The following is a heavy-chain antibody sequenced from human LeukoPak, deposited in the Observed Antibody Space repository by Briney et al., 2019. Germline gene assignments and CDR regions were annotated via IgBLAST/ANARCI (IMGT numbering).Heavy chain of an antibody. CDR1: GFTFSSYA. D-gene: IGHD3-22*01. CDR3: ARDLQSDYYDSSGYPFDY. Sequence: GGSLRLSCAASGFTFSSYAMHWVRQAPGKGLEWVAVISYDGSNKYYADSAKGRFTISRDNSKNTLYLQMNSLRAEDTAVYYCARDLQSDYYDSSGYPFDYWGQGTLVTVSS. CDR2: ISYDGSNK. J-gene: IGHJ4*02. V-gene: IGHV3-30-3*01.